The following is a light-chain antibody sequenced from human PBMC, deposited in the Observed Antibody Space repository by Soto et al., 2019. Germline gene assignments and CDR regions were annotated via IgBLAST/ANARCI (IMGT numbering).Light chain of an antibody. Sequence: DIQMTQSPSSLSASVGDRVTITCQASQDISNYLNWYQQKPGKAPKLLIYAGSNLQSGVPSRFSGTGSGTDFTLTISSLQPEDFATYYCQQSFITPHTFGQGTKVDIK. CDR1: QDISNY. V-gene: IGKV1-39*01. J-gene: IGKJ2*01. CDR2: AGS. CDR3: QQSFITPHT.